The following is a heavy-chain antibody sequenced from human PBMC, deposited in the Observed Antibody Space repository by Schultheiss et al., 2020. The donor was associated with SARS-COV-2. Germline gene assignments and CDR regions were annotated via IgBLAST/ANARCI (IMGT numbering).Heavy chain of an antibody. Sequence: GGSLRLSCAASGFTFSSYGMHWVRQAPGKGLEWVANIKQDGSEKYYVDSVKGRFTISRDNAKNSLYLQMNSLRAEDTAVYYCAREGITMVRGVDNYYYYMDVWGKGTTVTVSS. CDR2: IKQDGSEK. D-gene: IGHD3-10*01. J-gene: IGHJ6*03. V-gene: IGHV3-7*01. CDR1: GFTFSSYG. CDR3: AREGITMVRGVDNYYYYMDV.